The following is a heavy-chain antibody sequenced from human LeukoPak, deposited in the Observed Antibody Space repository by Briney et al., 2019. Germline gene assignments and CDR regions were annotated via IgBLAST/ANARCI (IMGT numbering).Heavy chain of an antibody. CDR2: INSNSGGT. D-gene: IGHD1-26*01. CDR1: GYXFTGYY. Sequence: GASVKVSCKASGYXFTGYYIHWVRQAPGQGLEWMGWINSNSGGTNSAQKLQGRVTMTRDTSISTAYMELSRLRSDDTAVYYCARHPYSGSYHFDYWGQGTLVTVSS. V-gene: IGHV1-2*02. J-gene: IGHJ4*02. CDR3: ARHPYSGSYHFDY.